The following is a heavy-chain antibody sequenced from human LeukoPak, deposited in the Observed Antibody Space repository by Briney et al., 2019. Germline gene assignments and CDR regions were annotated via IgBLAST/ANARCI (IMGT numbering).Heavy chain of an antibody. J-gene: IGHJ4*02. CDR1: GGSISSYY. D-gene: IGHD2/OR15-2a*01. CDR3: ASANTTGVYYFHY. V-gene: IGHV4-59*01. Sequence: SETLSLTCTVSGGSISSYYWSWIRQFPGKALEWIAYIFYSGYTNYNPSLKSRVIISLDTSKNQFSLKLLSVTAADTAVYYCASANTTGVYYFHYWGQGTLVTVSS. CDR2: IFYSGYT.